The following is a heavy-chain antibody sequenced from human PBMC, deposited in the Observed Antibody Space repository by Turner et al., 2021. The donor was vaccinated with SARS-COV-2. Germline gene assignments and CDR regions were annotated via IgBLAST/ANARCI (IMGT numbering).Heavy chain of an antibody. D-gene: IGHD3-9*01. J-gene: IGHJ6*02. CDR1: GVTVSSNY. CDR3: ARDLNYYGMDV. V-gene: IGHV3-53*04. CDR2: IYIGGST. Sequence: EVQLVESGGGLVQPGGSLRRSCAASGVTVSSNYMSWVRQAPGKGLEWVSVIYIGGSTYYADSVKGRFTISRHNSKNTLYLQMNSLRAEDTAVYYCARDLNYYGMDVWGQGTTVTVSS.